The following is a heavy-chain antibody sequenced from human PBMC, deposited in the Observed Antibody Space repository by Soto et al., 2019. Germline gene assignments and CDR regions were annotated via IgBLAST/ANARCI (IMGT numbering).Heavy chain of an antibody. CDR2: IYYSGST. D-gene: IGHD2-15*01. V-gene: IGHV4-61*01. CDR1: GGSVSSGSYF. J-gene: IGHJ4*02. Sequence: PSETLSLTCTVSGGSVSSGSYFWGWIRQPPGKGLEWIGYIYYSGSTNYNPSLKSRVTISVDTSKKQFSLKLSSVTAADTAVYYCARDRGIGGYFDYWGQGTLVTVSS. CDR3: ARDRGIGGYFDY.